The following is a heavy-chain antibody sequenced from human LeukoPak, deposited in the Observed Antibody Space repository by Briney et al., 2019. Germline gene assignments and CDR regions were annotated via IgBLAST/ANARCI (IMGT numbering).Heavy chain of an antibody. V-gene: IGHV4-4*02. D-gene: IGHD6-13*01. CDR3: ATTAAAGTRLAWFDP. J-gene: IGHJ5*02. Sequence: PSETLSLTCVVSGGSISSYNWWSWVRQPPGKGLEWIGEIYHSGSTNYNPSLKSRVTISLDKSKNQFSLKLSSVTAADTAVYYCATTAAAGTRLAWFDPWGQGTLVTVSS. CDR2: IYHSGST. CDR1: GGSISSYNW.